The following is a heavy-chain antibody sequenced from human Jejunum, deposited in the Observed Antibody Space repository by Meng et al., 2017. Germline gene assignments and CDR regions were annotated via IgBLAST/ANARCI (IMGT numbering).Heavy chain of an antibody. CDR2: IKSKLDGGTT. Sequence: EVQLVASRGGFVKPGESLRLSCAASGFYFTNAWMSWVRQSPGKGLEWVGRIKSKLDGGTTDYAAPVKGRFTISRDDSSNTMYLQMNSLKTEDTAVYYCTTDWSGYYALDYWGQGTLVTVSS. J-gene: IGHJ4*02. D-gene: IGHD3-3*01. CDR3: TTDWSGYYALDY. V-gene: IGHV3-15*01. CDR1: GFYFTNAW.